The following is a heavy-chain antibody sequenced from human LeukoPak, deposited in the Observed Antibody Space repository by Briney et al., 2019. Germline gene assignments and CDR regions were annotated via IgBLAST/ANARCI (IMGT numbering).Heavy chain of an antibody. Sequence: GASVKVSCKASGYTFTGYYMHWVRQAPGQGLEWMGWINPNSGGTNYAQKFQGRVTMTRDTSISTAYMELSRLRSDDTAVYYCARDTRPPYAVTTPPDYWGQGTLVTVSS. D-gene: IGHD4-17*01. CDR3: ARDTRPPYAVTTPPDY. J-gene: IGHJ4*02. CDR1: GYTFTGYY. V-gene: IGHV1-2*02. CDR2: INPNSGGT.